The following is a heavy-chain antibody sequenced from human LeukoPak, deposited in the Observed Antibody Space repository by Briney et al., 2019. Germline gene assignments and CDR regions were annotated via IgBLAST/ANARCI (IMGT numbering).Heavy chain of an antibody. V-gene: IGHV3-53*01. J-gene: IGHJ4*02. CDR2: IYSGGST. Sequence: PGVSLRLSCAASGITVSSNYMSWVRQGPGKGLEWVSVIYSGGSTYYADSVKGRFTISRDNSKNTLYLQMNSLRAEDTAVYYCARDVEYCSGGSCYAYDYWGQGTLVTVSS. D-gene: IGHD2-15*01. CDR3: ARDVEYCSGGSCYAYDY. CDR1: GITVSSNY.